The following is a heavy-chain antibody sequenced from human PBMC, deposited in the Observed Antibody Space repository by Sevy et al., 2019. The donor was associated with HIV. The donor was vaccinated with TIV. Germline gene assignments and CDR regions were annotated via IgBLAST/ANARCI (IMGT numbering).Heavy chain of an antibody. V-gene: IGHV3-23*01. CDR3: AKDRVWELGDAFDI. Sequence: GGSLRLSCAASGFTFSSYAMNWVRQAPGKGLEWVSGLSGSGGSTNYADSVKGRFTISRDNSKNTLYLQMSSLRAEETAVYYCAKDRVWELGDAFDIWGQGTVVTVSS. CDR1: GFTFSSYA. J-gene: IGHJ3*02. CDR2: LSGSGGST. D-gene: IGHD6-13*01.